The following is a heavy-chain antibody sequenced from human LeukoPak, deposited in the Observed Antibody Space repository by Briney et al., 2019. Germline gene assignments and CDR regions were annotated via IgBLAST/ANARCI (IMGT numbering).Heavy chain of an antibody. Sequence: GGSLRLSCAASGLTFGNYAMTWVRQAPGKGLEWVSVIYSGGSTYYADSVKGRFTISRDNSKNTLYLQMNSLRAEDTAVYYCARGGYSYAFDYWGQGTLVTVSS. CDR2: IYSGGST. CDR1: GLTFGNYA. V-gene: IGHV3-66*01. CDR3: ARGGYSYAFDY. D-gene: IGHD5-18*01. J-gene: IGHJ4*02.